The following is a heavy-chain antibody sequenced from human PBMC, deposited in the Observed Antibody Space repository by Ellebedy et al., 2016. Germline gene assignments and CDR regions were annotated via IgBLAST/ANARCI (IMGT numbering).Heavy chain of an antibody. J-gene: IGHJ3*01. V-gene: IGHV4-59*02. CDR3: AKWNGGWYAFEV. Sequence: SETLSLTCNVSGGSVSSDYWNWIRRPPGKGLEWIGYVFHTGTTNYNPSLKNRVTMSVDTSKSQFSLRLTSVTAADTAVYYCAKWNGGWYAFEVWGQGTMVTVSS. CDR1: GGSVSSDY. D-gene: IGHD6-19*01. CDR2: VFHTGTT.